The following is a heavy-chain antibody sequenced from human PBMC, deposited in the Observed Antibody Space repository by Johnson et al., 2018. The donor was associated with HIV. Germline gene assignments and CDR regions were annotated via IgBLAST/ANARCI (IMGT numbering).Heavy chain of an antibody. CDR1: GFTFDDYG. Sequence: VQLVESGGGVVRPGGSLRLSCAASGFTFDDYGMSWVRQAPGKGLEWVSVIYSGGSTQYADFVKGRFSISRDTSKNTVYLQMNSLRVEDTALYYWAKGVPPGCSSTSCHRAFDIWGQGTMVTVSS. D-gene: IGHD2-2*01. J-gene: IGHJ3*02. V-gene: IGHV3-66*01. CDR2: IYSGGST. CDR3: AKGVPPGCSSTSCHRAFDI.